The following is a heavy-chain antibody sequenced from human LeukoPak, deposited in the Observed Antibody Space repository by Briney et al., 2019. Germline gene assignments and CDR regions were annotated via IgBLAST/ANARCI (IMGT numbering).Heavy chain of an antibody. CDR2: IYYSGST. D-gene: IGHD5-12*01. V-gene: IGHV4-59*12. Sequence: SETLSLTCTVSGGSISSYYWSWIRQPPGKGLEWIGYIYYSGSTNYNPSLKSRVTISVDTSKNQFSLKLSSVTAADTAVYYCARDPSEDIVAYFDYWGQGTLVTVSS. CDR1: GGSISSYY. J-gene: IGHJ4*02. CDR3: ARDPSEDIVAYFDY.